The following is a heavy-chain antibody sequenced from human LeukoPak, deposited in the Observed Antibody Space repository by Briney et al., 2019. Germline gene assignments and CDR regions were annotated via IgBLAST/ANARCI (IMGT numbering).Heavy chain of an antibody. Sequence: SETLSLTCTVSGGSISSYYWSWIRQPPGKGLEWIGYIYYSGSTNYNPSLKSRVTISVDTSKNQFSLKLSSVTAADTAVYYCARGGYCSSTSCYFSFENWFDPWGQGTLVTVSS. CDR1: GGSISSYY. CDR3: ARGGYCSSTSCYFSFENWFDP. D-gene: IGHD2-2*03. CDR2: IYYSGST. V-gene: IGHV4-59*01. J-gene: IGHJ5*02.